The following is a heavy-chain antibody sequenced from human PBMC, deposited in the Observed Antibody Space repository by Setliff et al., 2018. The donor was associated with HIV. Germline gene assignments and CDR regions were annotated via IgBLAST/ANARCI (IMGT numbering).Heavy chain of an antibody. Sequence: SETLSLTCTVSGDSIDRTGYYWGWIRQHPGKGLEWIGYIYYSGSTYYNPSLKSRITISVDTSKNQFSLQLKSVTPEDTAVYFCARGGDWDYNYYIDVWDKGTTVTVS. V-gene: IGHV4-31*03. CDR3: ARGGDWDYNYYIDV. D-gene: IGHD2-21*02. CDR2: IYYSGST. CDR1: GDSIDRTGYY. J-gene: IGHJ6*03.